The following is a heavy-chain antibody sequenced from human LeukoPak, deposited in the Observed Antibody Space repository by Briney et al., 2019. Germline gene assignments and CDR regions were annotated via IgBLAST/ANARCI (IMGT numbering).Heavy chain of an antibody. Sequence: PSGTLSLTCAVSGGSISSSNWWSWVRQPPGKGLEWIGEIYHSGSTNYNPSLKSRVTISVDTSKNQFSLKLSSVTAADTAVYYCARVSQAVTTPYYYGMDVWGQGTTVTVSS. CDR2: IYHSGST. CDR1: GGSISSSNW. J-gene: IGHJ6*02. V-gene: IGHV4-4*02. CDR3: ARVSQAVTTPYYYGMDV. D-gene: IGHD4-11*01.